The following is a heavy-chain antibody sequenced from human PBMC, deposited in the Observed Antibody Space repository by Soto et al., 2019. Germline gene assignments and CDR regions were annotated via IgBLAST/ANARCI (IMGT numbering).Heavy chain of an antibody. CDR1: GYTFTRNT. CDR2: INAGNGNT. D-gene: IGHD1-26*01. Sequence: QVQLVQSGAEVKKPGASVKVSCKASGYTFTRNTIHWVRQAPGQRLEWMGWINAGNGNTKYSQKFQGRITITRDTSVSADYMELSCLNSAATAVSCCESGSGTYSPGYWGQGSLVTV. J-gene: IGHJ4*02. V-gene: IGHV1-3*01. CDR3: ESGSGTYSPGY.